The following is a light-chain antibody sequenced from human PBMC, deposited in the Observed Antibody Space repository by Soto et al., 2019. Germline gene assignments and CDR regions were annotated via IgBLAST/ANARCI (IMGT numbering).Light chain of an antibody. Sequence: QSVLTQPASVSGSPGQSITISCTGTSSDIGGYNYVSWYQQHPGKAPKLMIYGVSNRPSGVSGRFSGSKSGTSASLAITGLQAEDEGDYYCQSYDSTLDARYVFGTGTKVTVL. V-gene: IGLV2-14*01. CDR3: QSYDSTLDARYV. CDR1: SSDIGGYNY. CDR2: GVS. J-gene: IGLJ1*01.